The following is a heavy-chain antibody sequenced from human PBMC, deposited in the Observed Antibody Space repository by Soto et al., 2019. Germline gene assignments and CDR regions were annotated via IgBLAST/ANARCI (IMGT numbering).Heavy chain of an antibody. D-gene: IGHD2-2*01. CDR1: GFTFSNAW. J-gene: IGHJ4*02. CDR2: IKSKTDGGTT. CDR3: STGVGYCISTSCYGFFDY. Sequence: PGGSLRLSCAASGFTFSNAWMNWVRQAPGKGLEWVGRIKSKTDGGTTDYAAPVKGRFTISRDDSKDTLYLQMNSLKTEDTAVYYCSTGVGYCISTSCYGFFDYWGQGTLVTVSS. V-gene: IGHV3-15*07.